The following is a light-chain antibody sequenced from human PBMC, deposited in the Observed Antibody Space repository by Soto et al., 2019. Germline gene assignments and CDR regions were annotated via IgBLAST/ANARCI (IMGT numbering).Light chain of an antibody. Sequence: QSALTQPASVSGSPGQSITISCTGTSSDIGVYKYVSWYQQHPGKPPKFIIYEVSNRPSGVSDRFSGSKSGYTASLTISGLQAEDEADYYCSSYTKVDTQVFGTGTKVTVL. CDR2: EVS. CDR1: SSDIGVYKY. V-gene: IGLV2-14*01. J-gene: IGLJ1*01. CDR3: SSYTKVDTQV.